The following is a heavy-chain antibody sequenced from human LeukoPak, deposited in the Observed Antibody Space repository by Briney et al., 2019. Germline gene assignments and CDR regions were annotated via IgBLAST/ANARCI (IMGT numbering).Heavy chain of an antibody. CDR1: GDSVSIKSAA. CDR2: TYYRSKWYS. CDR3: ARSGYSYGSPPFDY. V-gene: IGHV6-1*01. D-gene: IGHD5-18*01. Sequence: SQTLSLTCAISGDSVSIKSAAWNWIRQSPSRGLEWLGRTYYRSKWYSDYAVSVKSRITINPDTSKNQFSLQLNSVTPEDTAVYYCARSGYSYGSPPFDYWGQGTLVTVSS. J-gene: IGHJ4*02.